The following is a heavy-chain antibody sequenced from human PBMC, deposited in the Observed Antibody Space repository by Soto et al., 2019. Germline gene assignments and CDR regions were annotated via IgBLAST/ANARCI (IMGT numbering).Heavy chain of an antibody. CDR2: IYYSGST. V-gene: IGHV4-59*01. CDR3: ARLGTTGTTAEF. D-gene: IGHD1-1*01. Sequence: SETLSLTCTVSGGSISSYYWSWIRQPPGKGLEWIGYIYYSGSTNYNPSLKSRVTISVDTSKNQFSLKLSSVTAADTAVYYCARLGTTGTTAEFWGQGTMVT. J-gene: IGHJ3*01. CDR1: GGSISSYY.